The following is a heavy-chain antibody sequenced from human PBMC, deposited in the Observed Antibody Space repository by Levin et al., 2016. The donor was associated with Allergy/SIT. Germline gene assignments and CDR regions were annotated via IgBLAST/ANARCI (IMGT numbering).Heavy chain of an antibody. V-gene: IGHV1-24*01. CDR3: ATTVVTLGSIFDY. Sequence: WVRQAPGQGLEWMGGFDPEDGETIYAQKFQGRVTMTEDTSTDTAYMELSSLRSEDTAVYYCATTVVTLGSIFDYWGQGTLVTVSS. J-gene: IGHJ4*02. CDR2: FDPEDGET. D-gene: IGHD4-23*01.